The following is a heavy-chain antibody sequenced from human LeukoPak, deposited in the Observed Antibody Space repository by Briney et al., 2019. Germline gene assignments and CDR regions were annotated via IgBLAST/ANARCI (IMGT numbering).Heavy chain of an antibody. CDR2: INGGGSST. J-gene: IGHJ4*02. CDR3: ARQLGYCDSGTCYFEY. V-gene: IGHV3-23*01. Sequence: GGSLRLSCAASGFTFKSYLMTWVRQAPGKGLEWVSSINGGGSSTSYADSVKGRFTISRDNSKTTFFLQMNSLRAEDTAVYYCARQLGYCDSGTCYFEYWGQGTLVTVSS. CDR1: GFTFKSYL. D-gene: IGHD2-15*01.